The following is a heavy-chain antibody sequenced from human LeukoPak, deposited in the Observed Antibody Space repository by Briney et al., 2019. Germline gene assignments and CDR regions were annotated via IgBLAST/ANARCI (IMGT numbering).Heavy chain of an antibody. D-gene: IGHD3-22*01. Sequence: GSLRLSCAASGFPFSSYSMNRVRQAPGKGLEWVSSISSSSSYIYYADSVKGRFTISRDNAKNSLYLQMNSLRAEDTAVYYCARVAYYDSSGYYGPRAFDIWGQGTMVTVSS. CDR1: GFPFSSYS. J-gene: IGHJ3*02. V-gene: IGHV3-21*01. CDR3: ARVAYYDSSGYYGPRAFDI. CDR2: ISSSSSYI.